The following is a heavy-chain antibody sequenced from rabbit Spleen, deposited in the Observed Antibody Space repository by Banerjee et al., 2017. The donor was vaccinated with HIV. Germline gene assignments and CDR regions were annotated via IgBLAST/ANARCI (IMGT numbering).Heavy chain of an antibody. CDR1: GFSFSSSYW. J-gene: IGHJ4*01. Sequence: QSLEESGGDLVKPGASLTLTCTASGFSFSSSYWIYWVRQAPGKGLEWIACIYAGSSDNTYYASWAKGRFTISKTSSTTVTLQMTSLTAADTATYFCARGDPGIYYWAPGLWGQGTLVTVS. V-gene: IGHV1S40*01. D-gene: IGHD3-1*01. CDR2: IYAGSSDNT. CDR3: ARGDPGIYYWAPGL.